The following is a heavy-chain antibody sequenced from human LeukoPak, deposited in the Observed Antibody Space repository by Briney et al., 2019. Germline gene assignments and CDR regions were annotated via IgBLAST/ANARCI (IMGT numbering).Heavy chain of an antibody. CDR2: IYHSGST. CDR3: ATSRGY. J-gene: IGHJ4*02. CDR1: GSSISSGYY. Sequence: SETLSLTCTVSGSSISSGYYWGWIRQPPGKGLEWIGTIYHSGSTYYNPSLKSRVTISVDTSKNQFSLKLSSVTAADTAIYYCATSRGYWGQGTLVTVSS. V-gene: IGHV4-38-2*02.